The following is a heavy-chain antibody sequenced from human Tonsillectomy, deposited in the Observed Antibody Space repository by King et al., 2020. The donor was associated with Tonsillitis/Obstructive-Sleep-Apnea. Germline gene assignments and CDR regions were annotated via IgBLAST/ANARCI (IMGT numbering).Heavy chain of an antibody. CDR3: AKERLGFFDY. J-gene: IGHJ4*02. D-gene: IGHD3-9*01. CDR1: GFTFSNYA. V-gene: IGHV3-23*04. CDR2: ITSSGDST. Sequence: VQLVESGGGLVQPGGSLRLSCAASGFTFSNYAMSCVCQAPGKGLEWVSVITSSGDSTVYADSVKGRFTISRDNSKNTLYFQRNSLRVEDTAVYYCAKERLGFFDYWGQGTVVTVSS.